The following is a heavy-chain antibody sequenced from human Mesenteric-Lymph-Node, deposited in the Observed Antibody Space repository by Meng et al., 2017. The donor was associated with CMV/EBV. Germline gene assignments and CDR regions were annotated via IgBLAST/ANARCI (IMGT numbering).Heavy chain of an antibody. Sequence: GSLRLSCTVSGGPISSHYWSWIRQPPGKGLEWIGYIYYSGSTNYNPSLKSRVTISVDTSKNQFSLKLSSVTAADTAVYYCASTRKGGYNEFDYWGQGTLVTVSS. J-gene: IGHJ4*02. CDR3: ASTRKGGYNEFDY. CDR2: IYYSGST. D-gene: IGHD5-24*01. V-gene: IGHV4-59*11. CDR1: GGPISSHY.